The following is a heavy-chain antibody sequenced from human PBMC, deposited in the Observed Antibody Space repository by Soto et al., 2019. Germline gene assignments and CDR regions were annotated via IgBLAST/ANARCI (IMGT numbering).Heavy chain of an antibody. CDR1: GGSFSGYY. CDR2: INHSGST. V-gene: IGHV4-34*01. J-gene: IGHJ6*02. D-gene: IGHD3-10*01. Sequence: PSETLSLTCAVYGGSFSGYYWSWIRQPPGKGLEWIGEINHSGSTNYNPSLKSRVTISVDTSKNQFSLELSSVTAADTAVYYCASSAPGSAGYYYYGMDVWGQGTTVTVSS. CDR3: ASSAPGSAGYYYYGMDV.